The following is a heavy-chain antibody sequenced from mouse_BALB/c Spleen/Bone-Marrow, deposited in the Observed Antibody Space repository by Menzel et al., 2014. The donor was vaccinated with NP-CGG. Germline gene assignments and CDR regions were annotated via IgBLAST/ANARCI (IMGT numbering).Heavy chain of an antibody. Sequence: EVQLQQSGAELVKPGASVKLSCTASGFNIKDTYMHWVKRRPEQGLEWIGRIDPANGNTKYDPKFQGKATITADTSSNTAYLQLSSLTSEDTAVYYCAMITTGAWFAYWGQGTLVTVFA. CDR3: AMITTGAWFAY. J-gene: IGHJ3*01. V-gene: IGHV14-3*02. CDR2: IDPANGNT. D-gene: IGHD2-4*01. CDR1: GFNIKDTY.